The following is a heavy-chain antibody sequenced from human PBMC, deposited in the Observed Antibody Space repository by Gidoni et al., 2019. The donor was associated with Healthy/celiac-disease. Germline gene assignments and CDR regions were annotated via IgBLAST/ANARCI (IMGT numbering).Heavy chain of an antibody. J-gene: IGHJ5*02. CDR2: ISAYNGNT. CDR3: ARDVDCSSTSCYGREFDP. CDR1: GYTFTSYG. Sequence: QVQLVQSGAEVKKPGASVKVSCKAAGYTFTSYGISWVRQAPGQGLEWMGWISAYNGNTNYAQKLQGRVTMTTDTSTSTAYMELRSLRSDDTAVYYCARDVDCSSTSCYGREFDPWGQGTLVTVSS. V-gene: IGHV1-18*01. D-gene: IGHD2-2*01.